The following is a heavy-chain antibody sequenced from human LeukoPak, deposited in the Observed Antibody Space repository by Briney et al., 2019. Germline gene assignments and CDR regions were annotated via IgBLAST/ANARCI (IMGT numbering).Heavy chain of an antibody. J-gene: IGHJ6*02. CDR3: AREGAAPGGMDV. V-gene: IGHV1-69*04. CDR2: IIPILGIA. CDR1: GGTFSSYT. D-gene: IGHD6-6*01. Sequence: SVKVSCKASGGTFSSYTISWVRQAPGQGLEWMGRIIPILGIANYAQKFQGRVTITADKSTSTAYMERSSLRSEDTAVYYCAREGAAPGGMDVWGQGTTVTVSS.